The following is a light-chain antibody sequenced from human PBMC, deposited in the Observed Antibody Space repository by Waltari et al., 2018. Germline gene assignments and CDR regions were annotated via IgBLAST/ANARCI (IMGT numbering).Light chain of an antibody. CDR1: QGITSA. CDR2: DAS. V-gene: IGKV1-13*02. J-gene: IGKJ5*01. Sequence: AIQLTQSPSSLSASVGDRVTITCRTSQGITSALAWYQQKPGKAPKLLIVDASSLESGVPSRFSGSGSGTDFTLTISSLQSEDFATYYCQHFNTYPPGITFGQGTRLEI. CDR3: QHFNTYPPGIT.